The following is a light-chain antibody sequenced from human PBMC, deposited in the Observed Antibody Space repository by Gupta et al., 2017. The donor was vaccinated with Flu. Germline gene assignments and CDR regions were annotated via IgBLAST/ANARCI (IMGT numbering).Light chain of an antibody. Sequence: VKLTCYLSSGHSNYAIAWHQQQPEKGTRYLMMLNTDGSHSKGDGIPDRFSGSNSGAARSLTSSSLQSDEESDDYCKTWGSGIHVFGGWKKLTVL. V-gene: IGLV4-69*01. CDR3: KTWGSGIHV. CDR2: LNTDGSH. CDR1: SGHSNYA. J-gene: IGLJ3*02.